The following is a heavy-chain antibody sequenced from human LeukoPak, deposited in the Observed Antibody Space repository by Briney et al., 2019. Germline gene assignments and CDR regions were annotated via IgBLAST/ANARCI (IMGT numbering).Heavy chain of an antibody. Sequence: SETLSLTCTVSGGSLSSYYWSWIRQPPGKGLEWIGYIYYSGSTNYNPSLKSRVTISVDTSKNQFSLKLSSVTAADTAVYYCARYCSSTSCGRALDYWGQGTLVTVSS. CDR1: GGSLSSYY. CDR2: IYYSGST. J-gene: IGHJ4*02. V-gene: IGHV4-59*08. CDR3: ARYCSSTSCGRALDY. D-gene: IGHD2-2*01.